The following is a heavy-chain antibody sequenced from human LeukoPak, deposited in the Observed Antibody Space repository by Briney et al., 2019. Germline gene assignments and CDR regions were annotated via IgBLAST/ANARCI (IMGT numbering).Heavy chain of an antibody. D-gene: IGHD6-13*01. CDR2: TTGSGGST. V-gene: IGHV3-23*01. Sequence: PGGSLRLSCAASGFTFSSYAMNWVRQAPGKGLEWVSGTTGSGGSTYYADSVKGRFTISRDNSKNTLYLQMNSLRAEDTAVYYCAKMWQQLVRFAGFDIWGQGTMVTVSS. CDR1: GFTFSSYA. J-gene: IGHJ3*02. CDR3: AKMWQQLVRFAGFDI.